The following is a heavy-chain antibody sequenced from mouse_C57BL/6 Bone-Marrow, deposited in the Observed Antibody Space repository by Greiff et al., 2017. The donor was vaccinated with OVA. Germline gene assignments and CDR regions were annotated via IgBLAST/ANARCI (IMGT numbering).Heavy chain of an antibody. J-gene: IGHJ2*01. CDR3: VRQNYYGLFDY. CDR1: GFSFNTYA. Sequence: EVQLVESGGGLVQPKGSLKLSCAASGFSFNTYAMNWVRQAPGKGLEWVARIRSKSNNYATYYADSVKDRFTISRDDSESMLYLQMNNLKTEDTAMYYCVRQNYYGLFDYWGQGTTLTVSS. CDR2: IRSKSNNYAT. V-gene: IGHV10-1*01. D-gene: IGHD2-1*01.